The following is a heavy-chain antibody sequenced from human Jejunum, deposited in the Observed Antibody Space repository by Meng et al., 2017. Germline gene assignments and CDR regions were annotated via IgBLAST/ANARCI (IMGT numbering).Heavy chain of an antibody. J-gene: IGHJ4*02. V-gene: IGHV6-1*01. CDR2: TYYRSKYYN. CDR3: ARDWGDVRGGFDF. CDR1: AYSVSSNSAA. Sequence: VLLQYSGPGLVQHTQTPSLLCVIFAYSVSSNSAAWTCISQSPSIGLEWRGRTYYRSKYYNDYALSVKSRITINPDTSKNQFSLQLNSVTTEDTAIYYCARDWGDVRGGFDFWGQGTLVTVSS. D-gene: IGHD3-10*02.